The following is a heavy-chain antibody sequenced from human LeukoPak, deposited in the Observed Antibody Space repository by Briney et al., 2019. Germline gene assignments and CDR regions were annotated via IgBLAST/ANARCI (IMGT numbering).Heavy chain of an antibody. CDR3: TADPPGVSTSTGIDH. Sequence: GGSLRLSCAASGFTFSNAWMTWVRQIPGKGLEWVGRIKSKTDGGTTDYAAPVKGIFTISRDDSKNMLYLQMNSLKVEDTAVYYCTADPPGVSTSTGIDHWGQGTLVTVSS. D-gene: IGHD2-2*01. CDR2: IKSKTDGGTT. V-gene: IGHV3-15*05. CDR1: GFTFSNAW. J-gene: IGHJ4*02.